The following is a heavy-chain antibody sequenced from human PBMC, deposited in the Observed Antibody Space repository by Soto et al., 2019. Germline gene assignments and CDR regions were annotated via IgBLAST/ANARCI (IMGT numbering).Heavy chain of an antibody. D-gene: IGHD5-18*01. J-gene: IGHJ6*02. CDR1: GFTFSSNG. Sequence: PGGSLRLSCAASGFTFSSNGMHWVRQAPGKGLEWVAVISYDGSNKYYADSVKGRFTISRDNSKNTLYLQMNSLRAEDTAVYYCAKDLYSYGFHYYYGMDVWGQGTTVTVSS. CDR2: ISYDGSNK. CDR3: AKDLYSYGFHYYYGMDV. V-gene: IGHV3-30*18.